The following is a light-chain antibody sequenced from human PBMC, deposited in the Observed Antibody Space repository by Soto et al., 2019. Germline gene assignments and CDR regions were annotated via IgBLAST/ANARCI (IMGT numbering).Light chain of an antibody. J-gene: IGKJ2*01. V-gene: IGKV2-30*01. CDR1: QSLAYIDGNTY. CDR2: QVS. Sequence: DVVMTQSPLSLPVTLGQPASISCRSSQSLAYIDGNTYLNWFHQRPGQSPRRLIYQVSNRESGVPDRFSGSGSGTDFTRKISRVEADDVGVYYCMQGTHWPPYTFGQGTKLEIK. CDR3: MQGTHWPPYT.